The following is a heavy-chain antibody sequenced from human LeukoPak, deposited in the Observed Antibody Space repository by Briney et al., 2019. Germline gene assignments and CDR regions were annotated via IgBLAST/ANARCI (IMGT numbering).Heavy chain of an antibody. Sequence: GGSLTLSCAASGFTFSDYYMTWVRQAPGKGLEWVANISRGGSDRYYVDSVKGRFTISRDNTKNSLYLQMKSLRAEDTAVYYCARAAAAGTVDYWGEGTLVCVFS. J-gene: IGHJ4*02. CDR1: GFTFSDYY. D-gene: IGHD6-13*01. V-gene: IGHV3-7*05. CDR2: ISRGGSDR. CDR3: ARAAAAGTVDY.